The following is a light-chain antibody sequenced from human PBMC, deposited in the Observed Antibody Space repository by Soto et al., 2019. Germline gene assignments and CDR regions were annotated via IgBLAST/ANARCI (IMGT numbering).Light chain of an antibody. Sequence: QPVLTQPPSVSGAPGQRVTISCTGSSSNIGAGSDVHWYQQLPGTAPKLLIYGNNNRPSGVPGRFSGSKSGTSASLAITGLQAEDEADYYCQSYDSSLTGSGVFGGGTKVTVL. J-gene: IGLJ3*02. V-gene: IGLV1-40*01. CDR1: SSNIGAGSD. CDR3: QSYDSSLTGSGV. CDR2: GNN.